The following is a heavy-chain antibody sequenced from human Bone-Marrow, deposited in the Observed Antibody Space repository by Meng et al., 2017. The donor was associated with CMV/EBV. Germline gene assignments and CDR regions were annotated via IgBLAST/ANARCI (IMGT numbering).Heavy chain of an antibody. CDR2: IIPILGIA. J-gene: IGHJ6*02. CDR3: ARESNYIVPILSNYYHYGMDV. D-gene: IGHD1-7*01. V-gene: IGHV1-69*10. Sequence: SVKVSCKASGGTFSSYAISWVRQAPGQGLEWMGGIIPILGIANYAQKFQGRVTITADKSTSTAYMELSSLRSEDTAVYYCARESNYIVPILSNYYHYGMDVWGQGTTVTVSS. CDR1: GGTFSSYA.